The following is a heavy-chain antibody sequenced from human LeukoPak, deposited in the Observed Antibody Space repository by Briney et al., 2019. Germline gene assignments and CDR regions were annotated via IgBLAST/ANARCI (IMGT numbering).Heavy chain of an antibody. CDR3: ARDRGSQSFIDY. V-gene: IGHV4-59*01. Sequence: SETLSHTCTVSGGSIDTYYWNWIRQPPGKGLEWIGYVFHTGSTNYNPSLKSRVTISVDTSKNQFSLKLSSVTAADTAVYYCARDRGSQSFIDYWGQGTLVTVSS. CDR1: GGSIDTYY. J-gene: IGHJ4*02. CDR2: VFHTGST. D-gene: IGHD1-26*01.